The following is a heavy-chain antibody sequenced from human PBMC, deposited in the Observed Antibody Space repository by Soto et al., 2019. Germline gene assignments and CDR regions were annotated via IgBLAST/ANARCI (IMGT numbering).Heavy chain of an antibody. CDR2: IYYSGST. CDR1: GGSISSYY. D-gene: IGHD4-17*01. J-gene: IGHJ4*02. Sequence: QVQLQESGPGLVKPSETLSLTCTASGGSISSYYWSWIRQPPGKGLEWIGFIYYSGSTNYNPSLKSRVTISVDTSKNQFSLKLSSVTAADTAVYYCARRYGASFDYWGQGTLVTVSS. CDR3: ARRYGASFDY. V-gene: IGHV4-59*01.